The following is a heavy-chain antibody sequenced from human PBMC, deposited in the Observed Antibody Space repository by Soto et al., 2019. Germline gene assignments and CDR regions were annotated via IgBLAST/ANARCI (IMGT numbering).Heavy chain of an antibody. D-gene: IGHD3-10*01. CDR2: IIPILGIA. CDR1: GGTCSSYT. CDR3: ASPYMVRGVILDY. V-gene: IGHV1-69*02. Sequence: QVQLVQSGAEVKKPGSSVKVSCKASGGTCSSYTISWVRQAPGQGLEWMGRIIPILGIANYAQKFQGRVTITADKSTSTAYMELSSLRSEDTAVYYCASPYMVRGVILDYWGQGTLVTVSS. J-gene: IGHJ4*02.